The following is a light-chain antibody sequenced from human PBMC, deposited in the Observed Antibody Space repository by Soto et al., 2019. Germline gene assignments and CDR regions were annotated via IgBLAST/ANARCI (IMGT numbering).Light chain of an antibody. J-gene: IGKJ2*01. Sequence: ENVGTQSPGTLSLSPGERATLSCRASQSVTNSFFAWYQQKPGQSPRLLIYGIPSRATGIPDRFSGSGSGTDFNLTISGLEPEDFVLYFCQQYSTLPYSFGQGTKLYVK. CDR3: QQYSTLPYS. V-gene: IGKV3-20*01. CDR1: QSVTNSF. CDR2: GIP.